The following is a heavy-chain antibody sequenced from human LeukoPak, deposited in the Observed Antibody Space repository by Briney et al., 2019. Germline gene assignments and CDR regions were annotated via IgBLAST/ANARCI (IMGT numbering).Heavy chain of an antibody. CDR3: ATSPPNYDFWSGYFSGAYYYYGMDV. D-gene: IGHD3-3*01. V-gene: IGHV4-39*01. J-gene: IGHJ6*02. Sequence: PSETLSLTCTVSGGSISSSSYYWGWIRQPPGKGLEWLGSIYYSGSTYYNPSLKSRVTISVDTSKNQFSLKLSSVTAADTAVYYCATSPPNYDFWSGYFSGAYYYYGMDVWGQGATVTVSS. CDR1: GGSISSSSYY. CDR2: IYYSGST.